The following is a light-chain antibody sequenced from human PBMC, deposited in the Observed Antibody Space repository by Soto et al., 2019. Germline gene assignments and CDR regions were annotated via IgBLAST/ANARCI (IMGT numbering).Light chain of an antibody. CDR1: SSDGGTYYY. CDR3: TSYTRDTALV. V-gene: IGLV2-14*01. J-gene: IGLJ1*01. Sequence: QSVLTHPASVSGAPGQSITISCTGTSSDGGTYYYVSWYQHHPGKAPKLIIYEVSNRPSGVSNCFSGSRSGSTASLIISGRQAEDEADYHCTSYTRDTALVFGTGTKVTVL. CDR2: EVS.